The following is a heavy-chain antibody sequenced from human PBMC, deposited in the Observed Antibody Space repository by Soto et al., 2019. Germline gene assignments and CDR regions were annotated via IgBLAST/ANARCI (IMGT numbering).Heavy chain of an antibody. J-gene: IGHJ4*02. CDR1: GFIFSGSA. V-gene: IGHV3-73*01. Sequence: EVQLVESGGGLVQPGGSLKLSCAASGFIFSGSAVHWVRQASGKGLEWVGRILSKAGNYATAYPASMKGRFTISRDDSENTAFLQMNSLKTEDTAVYYCIRGGSPYYYDLWGQGTLVAVSS. CDR3: IRGGSPYYYDL. CDR2: ILSKAGNYAT.